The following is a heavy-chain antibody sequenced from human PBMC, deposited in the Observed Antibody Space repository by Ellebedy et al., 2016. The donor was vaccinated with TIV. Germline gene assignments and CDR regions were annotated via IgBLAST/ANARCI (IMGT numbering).Heavy chain of an antibody. D-gene: IGHD1-7*01. V-gene: IGHV4-34*01. J-gene: IGHJ4*02. CDR1: GESFSDNI. CDR3: TRGYGSTWPTSNY. Sequence: MPSETLSLTCDVHGESFSDNIWSWIRQPPGKGLEWLGEAQDGGTSYNTSLKGRLTIAIDESKNQLSLRLNSVTAADTAVYYCTRGYGSTWPTSNYWGQGTLVTVS. CDR2: AQDGGT.